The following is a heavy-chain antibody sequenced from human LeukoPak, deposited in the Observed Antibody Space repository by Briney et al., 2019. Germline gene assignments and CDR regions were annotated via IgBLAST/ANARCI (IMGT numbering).Heavy chain of an antibody. CDR3: ARVGGYCSSTSCYVSKDYYYYYGMDV. J-gene: IGHJ6*02. CDR2: INPNSGGT. Sequence: ASVKVSCKASGYTFTGYYMHWVRQAPGQGLEWMGWINPNSGGTNYAQKFQGRVTMTRDTSISTAYMELSRLRSDDTAVYYCARVGGYCSSTSCYVSKDYYYYYGMDVWGQGTTVTASS. D-gene: IGHD2-2*03. CDR1: GYTFTGYY. V-gene: IGHV1-2*02.